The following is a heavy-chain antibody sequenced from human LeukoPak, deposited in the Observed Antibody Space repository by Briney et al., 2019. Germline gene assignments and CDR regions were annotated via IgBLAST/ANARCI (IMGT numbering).Heavy chain of an antibody. D-gene: IGHD2-15*01. Sequence: GGSLRLSCAASGFSFSDYTMHWVRQAPGKGLEWVALISFDGSNKYYTDSVKGRFTSSRDNSKNTLYLQMNSLRTEDTAIYYCARDRLLRRLHTSFDYWGQGTLVTVSS. CDR1: GFSFSDYT. V-gene: IGHV3-30*04. CDR3: ARDRLLRRLHTSFDY. J-gene: IGHJ4*02. CDR2: ISFDGSNK.